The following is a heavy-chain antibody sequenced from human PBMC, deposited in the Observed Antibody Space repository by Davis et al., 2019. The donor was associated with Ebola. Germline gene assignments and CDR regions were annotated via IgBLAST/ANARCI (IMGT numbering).Heavy chain of an antibody. CDR3: ARWNFGVGRYGMDV. J-gene: IGHJ6*02. CDR2: IYSGGST. D-gene: IGHD3-3*01. V-gene: IGHV3-66*01. CDR1: GFTVSSNY. Sequence: GGSLRLSCAASGFTVSSNYMSWVRQAPGKGLECVSVIYSGGSTYYADSVKGRFTISRDNSKNTLYLQMNSLRAEDTAVYYCARWNFGVGRYGMDVWGQGTTVTFSS.